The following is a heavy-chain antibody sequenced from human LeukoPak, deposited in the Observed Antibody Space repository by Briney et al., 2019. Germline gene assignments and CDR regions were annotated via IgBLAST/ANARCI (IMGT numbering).Heavy chain of an antibody. CDR3: ARDGSTVPNGDY. V-gene: IGHV3-74*01. D-gene: IGHD4-17*01. CDR2: INSDGSST. CDR1: GFTFSSYW. J-gene: IGHJ4*02. Sequence: PGGSLRLSCAASGFTFSSYWMHWVRHAPGKGLVWVSRINSDGSSTSYADSVKGRFTISRDNAKNTLYLQMNSLRAEDTAVYYCARDGSTVPNGDYWGQGTLVTVSS.